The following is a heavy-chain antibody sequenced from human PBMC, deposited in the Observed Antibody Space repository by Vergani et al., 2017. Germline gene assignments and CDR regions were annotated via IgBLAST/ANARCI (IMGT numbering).Heavy chain of an antibody. CDR3: ARKSRMGEFDY. V-gene: IGHV4-39*07. CDR2: IYYSGST. D-gene: IGHD3-16*01. J-gene: IGHJ4*02. Sequence: QLQLQESGPGLVKPSETLSLTCTVSGGSISSSSYYWGWIRQPPGKGLEWIGSIYYSGSTYYNPSLKSRVTISVDTSKNQFSLKLSSVTAADTAVYYCARKSRMGEFDYWGQGTLVTVSS. CDR1: GGSISSSSYY.